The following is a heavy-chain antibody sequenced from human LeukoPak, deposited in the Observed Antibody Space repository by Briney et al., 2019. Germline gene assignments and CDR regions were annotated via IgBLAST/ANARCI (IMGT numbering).Heavy chain of an antibody. Sequence: PGGSLRLSCAASGFTFSSYSMNWVRQAPGKGLEWVSYISSSSSTINYADSVKGRFTISRDNAKNSLYLQMNSLRAEDTAVYYCARDSESEKYSGYRVFDIWGQGTMVTVSS. CDR1: GFTFSSYS. CDR2: ISSSSSTI. V-gene: IGHV3-48*01. J-gene: IGHJ3*02. CDR3: ARDSESEKYSGYRVFDI. D-gene: IGHD3-22*01.